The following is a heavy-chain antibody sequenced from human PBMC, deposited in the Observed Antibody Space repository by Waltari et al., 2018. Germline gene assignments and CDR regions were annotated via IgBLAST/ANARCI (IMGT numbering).Heavy chain of an antibody. V-gene: IGHV3-53*01. J-gene: IGHJ4*02. CDR1: GFTVSSNY. CDR3: AREHYGGGF. Sequence: EVQLVESGGGLIQPGGSLRLSCAASGFTVSSNYMTWVRQAPGKGLEWVSVIYSGGTTYYADSVKGRFTISRDNSKNTVYLQLNSLTVGDTAVYYCAREHYGGGFWGQGTLVTVSS. CDR2: IYSGGTT. D-gene: IGHD4-17*01.